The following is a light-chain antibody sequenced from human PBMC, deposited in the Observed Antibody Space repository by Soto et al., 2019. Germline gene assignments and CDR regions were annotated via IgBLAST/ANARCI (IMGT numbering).Light chain of an antibody. CDR2: STS. CDR3: QQYGNSPWT. CDR1: QRFGSSN. J-gene: IGKJ1*01. Sequence: EMVLTQSPGTLSLSPGENATLSCRASQRFGSSNLAWYQQKPGQAPRLLIYSTSSRATGIPDRFSGSGSGTDFTLTISRLEPEDFAVYYCQQYGNSPWTFGQGTKVDIK. V-gene: IGKV3-20*01.